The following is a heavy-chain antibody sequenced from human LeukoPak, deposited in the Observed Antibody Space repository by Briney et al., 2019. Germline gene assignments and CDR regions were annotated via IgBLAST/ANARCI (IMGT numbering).Heavy chain of an antibody. CDR1: GFTFNSYE. V-gene: IGHV3-48*03. J-gene: IGHJ4*02. D-gene: IGHD2-2*01. CDR3: ARRYCSSTSCTLDY. Sequence: GGSLRLSCAASGFTFNSYEMNWVRQAPGKGLEWLSYISSSGSTMYYADSVRGRLTISRENAKKLLYLEVNSLRAEDTAVYYCARRYCSSTSCTLDYWGQGTLVIASS. CDR2: ISSSGSTM.